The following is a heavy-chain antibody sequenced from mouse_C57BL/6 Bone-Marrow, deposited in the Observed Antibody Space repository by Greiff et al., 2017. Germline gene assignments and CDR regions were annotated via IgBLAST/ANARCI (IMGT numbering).Heavy chain of an antibody. J-gene: IGHJ3*01. V-gene: IGHV1-5*01. CDR3: NRGFYSGWFAY. Sequence: EVQLQQSGTVLARPGASVKMSCKTSGYTFTSYWMHWVKQRPGQGLEWIGAIYPGNSDTSSNQKFKGKAKLTAVTSASTAYMELSSLTNEDSAVYYCNRGFYSGWFAYWGQGTLVTVSA. D-gene: IGHD2-12*01. CDR2: IYPGNSDT. CDR1: GYTFTSYW.